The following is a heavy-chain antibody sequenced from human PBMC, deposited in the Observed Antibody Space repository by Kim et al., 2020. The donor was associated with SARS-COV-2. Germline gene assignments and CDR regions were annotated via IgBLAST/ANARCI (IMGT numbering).Heavy chain of an antibody. CDR2: IKSKTDGGTT. CDR3: TTDTRPIVVVPAAKYYYYYGMDV. CDR1: GFTFSNAW. V-gene: IGHV3-15*01. J-gene: IGHJ6*02. D-gene: IGHD2-2*01. Sequence: GGSLRLSCAASGFTFSNAWMSWVRQAPGKGLEWVGRIKSKTDGGTTDYAAPVKGRFTISRDDSKNTLYLQMNSLKTEDTAVYYCTTDTRPIVVVPAAKYYYYYGMDVWGQGTTVTVSS.